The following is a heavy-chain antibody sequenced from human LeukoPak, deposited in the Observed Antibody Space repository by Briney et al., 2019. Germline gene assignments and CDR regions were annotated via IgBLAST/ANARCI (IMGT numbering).Heavy chain of an antibody. CDR3: ARHVGTWERLGGMDY. CDR1: GGSISSSSYY. J-gene: IGHJ4*02. D-gene: IGHD1-26*01. Sequence: SETLSLTCTVSGGSISSSSYYWGWIRQPPGKGLEWIGSIYYSGSTYYNPSLKSRVTISVDTSKNQFSLKLSSVTAADTAVYYCARHVGTWERLGGMDYWGQGTLVTVSS. CDR2: IYYSGST. V-gene: IGHV4-39*01.